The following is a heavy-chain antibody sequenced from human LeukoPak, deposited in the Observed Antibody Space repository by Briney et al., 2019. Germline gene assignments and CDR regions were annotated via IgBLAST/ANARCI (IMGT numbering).Heavy chain of an antibody. CDR1: GGSISSYY. V-gene: IGHV4-59*01. J-gene: IGHJ6*03. CDR2: IYNSGST. CDR3: ARAKQLERPPPLIGYYYMDV. Sequence: SETLSLTCTVSGGSISSYYWSWIRQSPGKGLEWIGYIYNSGSTNYNPSLKSRVTISVDTSKNQFSLKLRSVTAADTAVYYCARAKQLERPPPLIGYYYMDVWGKGTTVTVSS. D-gene: IGHD1-1*01.